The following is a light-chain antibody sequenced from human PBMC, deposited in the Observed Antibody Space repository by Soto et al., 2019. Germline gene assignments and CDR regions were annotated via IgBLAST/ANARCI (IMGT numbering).Light chain of an antibody. V-gene: IGLV1-44*01. CDR1: SSNIGTSS. J-gene: IGLJ1*01. CDR3: AAWDDSLNGHV. Sequence: SVLTQPHSASGTPGQRVTISCSGSSSNIGTSSVHWFQQLPGTAPKLLISTTNQRPSGVPERFSGSKSGTSASLAISGLQSEDEADYYCAAWDDSLNGHVFGTGTKVIV. CDR2: TTN.